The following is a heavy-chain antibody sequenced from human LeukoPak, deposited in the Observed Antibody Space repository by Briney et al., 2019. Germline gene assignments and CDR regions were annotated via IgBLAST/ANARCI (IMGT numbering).Heavy chain of an antibody. D-gene: IGHD3-10*01. CDR3: ARDSGLIYDHYYGMDV. J-gene: IGHJ6*02. Sequence: GASVKVSCKASGYTFTSYGISWVRQAPGQGLEWMGWISAYNGNTNYAQKLQGRVTMTTDTSTSTAYMELRSLRSDDTAVYYCARDSGLIYDHYYGMDVWGQGTTVTVSS. CDR2: ISAYNGNT. CDR1: GYTFTSYG. V-gene: IGHV1-18*01.